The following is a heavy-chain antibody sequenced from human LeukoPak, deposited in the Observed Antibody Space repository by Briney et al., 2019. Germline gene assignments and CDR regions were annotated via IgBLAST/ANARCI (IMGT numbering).Heavy chain of an antibody. CDR2: IYYSGST. D-gene: IGHD2-15*01. Sequence: SETLSLTCTVSGGSISSSSYYWGWTRQPPGKGLEWIGSIYYSGSTYYNPSLKSRVTISVDTSKNQFSLKLSSVTAADTAVYYCARPLISPDNWFDPWGQGTLVTVSS. J-gene: IGHJ5*02. V-gene: IGHV4-39*01. CDR3: ARPLISPDNWFDP. CDR1: GGSISSSSYY.